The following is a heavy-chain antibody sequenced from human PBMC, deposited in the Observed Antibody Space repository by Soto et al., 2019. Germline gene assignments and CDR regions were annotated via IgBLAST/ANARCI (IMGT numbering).Heavy chain of an antibody. Sequence: GGSLRLSCAASGFTFSDAWMSWVRQAPGKGLEWVGRIKTKTDGGTRDYAAPVKGRFTISRDDSKNTLYLQMNSLKTEDTAVYYCTTGWIQKWAGHYYYAMDVWGQGTTVTVSS. CDR1: GFTFSDAW. CDR3: TTGWIQKWAGHYYYAMDV. D-gene: IGHD5-18*01. J-gene: IGHJ6*02. CDR2: IKTKTDGGTR. V-gene: IGHV3-15*01.